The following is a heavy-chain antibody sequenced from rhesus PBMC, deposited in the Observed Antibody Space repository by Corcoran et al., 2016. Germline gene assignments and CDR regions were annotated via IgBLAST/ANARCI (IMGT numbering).Heavy chain of an antibody. Sequence: VQRVQSGAEVKKPGSSVKVSCKTDGSTFTEYYIHWGRQAPRQGLEWIGWIYPYNGNTKYAQKFQGRVTMTRDTSTSTAYMELSSLRSEDTAVYYCAIGVAAAGPVDYWGQGVLVTVSS. J-gene: IGHJ4*01. V-gene: IGHV1S2*01. CDR2: IYPYNGNT. CDR1: GSTFTEYY. CDR3: AIGVAAAGPVDY. D-gene: IGHD6S26*01.